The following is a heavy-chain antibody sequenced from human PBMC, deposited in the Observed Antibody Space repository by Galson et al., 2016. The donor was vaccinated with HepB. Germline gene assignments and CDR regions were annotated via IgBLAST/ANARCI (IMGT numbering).Heavy chain of an antibody. D-gene: IGHD3-10*01. CDR2: IYSSGDT. Sequence: TLSLTCTVSGASISSGGYYWAWIRQHPGKGLEWLGYIYSSGDTYYNPSLKSPVTISIDTSKNQFSLKLNSVTAADTAVYYWVSGSGRHRDYWGQGTQLIVSP. CDR3: VSGSGRHRDY. J-gene: IGHJ4*02. CDR1: GASISSGGYY. V-gene: IGHV4-31*01.